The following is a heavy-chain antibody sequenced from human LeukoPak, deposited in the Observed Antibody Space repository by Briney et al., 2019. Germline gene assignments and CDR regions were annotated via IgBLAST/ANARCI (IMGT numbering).Heavy chain of an antibody. CDR2: IIPIFGTA. CDR1: GGTFSSYA. D-gene: IGHD3-10*01. V-gene: IGHV1-69*13. CDR3: ARPVHYGSGTPTRGYYYGMDV. Sequence: SVKVSCKASGGTFSSYAISWVRQAPGQGLEWMGGIIPIFGTANYARKFQGRVTITADESTSTAYMELSSLRSEDTAVYYCARPVHYGSGTPTRGYYYGMDVWGEGTTVTVSS. J-gene: IGHJ6*04.